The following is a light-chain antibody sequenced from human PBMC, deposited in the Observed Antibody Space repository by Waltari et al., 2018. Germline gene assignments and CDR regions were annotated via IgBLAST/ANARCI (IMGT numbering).Light chain of an antibody. CDR2: AES. Sequence: DIQMTQSPSSLSASVGVRVTITCRASQSISNYLNWYQQKPGKAPELLIYAESSLQSGVPSKFSGSGSGTDFTLTISSLQPEDSATYYCQQSYSTPLTFGGGTKVEIK. CDR3: QQSYSTPLT. CDR1: QSISNY. J-gene: IGKJ4*01. V-gene: IGKV1-39*01.